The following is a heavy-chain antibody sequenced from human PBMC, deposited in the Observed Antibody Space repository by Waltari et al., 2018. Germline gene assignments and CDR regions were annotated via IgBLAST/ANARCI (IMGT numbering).Heavy chain of an antibody. CDR2: ISDGGGII. J-gene: IGHJ4*02. D-gene: IGHD7-27*01. Sequence: EVQLLESGGGLVQPGGSLRLSCAASGFTLSTYVMNWVRQAPGKGLEWVSSISDGGGIINYADSVKGRFTISRDNSKNTRYLQMNSLRADDTAVYYCARGSGVDSWGQGTLVTISS. V-gene: IGHV3-23*01. CDR1: GFTLSTYV. CDR3: ARGSGVDS.